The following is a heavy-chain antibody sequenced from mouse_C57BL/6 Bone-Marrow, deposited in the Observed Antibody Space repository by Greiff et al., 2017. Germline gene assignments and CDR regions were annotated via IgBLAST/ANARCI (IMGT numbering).Heavy chain of an antibody. CDR2: ISSGGSYT. J-gene: IGHJ3*01. CDR1: GFTFSSYG. Sequence: EVNVVESGGDLVKPGGSLKLSCAASGFTFSSYGMSWVRQTPDKRLAWVATISSGGSYTYYPDSVKGRFPISRDNAKNTLYLQMSSLKSEDTAMYYCARFYYDYSLFAYWGQGTLVTVSA. D-gene: IGHD2-4*01. V-gene: IGHV5-6*01. CDR3: ARFYYDYSLFAY.